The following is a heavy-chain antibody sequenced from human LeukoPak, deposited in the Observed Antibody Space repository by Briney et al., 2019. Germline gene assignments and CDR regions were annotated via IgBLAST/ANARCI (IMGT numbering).Heavy chain of an antibody. Sequence: ASVKVSCKASGYTFTSYGISWVRQAPGQGLEWMGWISAYNGNTNYAQKFQGRVTITADESTSTAYMELSSLRSEDTAVYYCARVGYCSSTSCYDYWGQGTLVTVSS. CDR3: ARVGYCSSTSCYDY. CDR2: ISAYNGNT. J-gene: IGHJ4*02. D-gene: IGHD2-2*01. V-gene: IGHV1-18*01. CDR1: GYTFTSYG.